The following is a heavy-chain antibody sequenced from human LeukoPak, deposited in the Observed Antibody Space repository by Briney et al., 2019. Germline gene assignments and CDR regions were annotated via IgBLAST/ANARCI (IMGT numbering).Heavy chain of an antibody. CDR1: GDTFTSNY. Sequence: ASVKVSCKASGDTFTSNYIQWVRQAPGQGLEWMGMIYPRDGSTSYAQKLQGRVTVTRDTSTSTVHMELSGLRSEDTAVYYCARDQEGFDYWGQGTLVTVSS. J-gene: IGHJ4*02. CDR2: IYPRDGST. V-gene: IGHV1-46*04. CDR3: ARDQEGFDY.